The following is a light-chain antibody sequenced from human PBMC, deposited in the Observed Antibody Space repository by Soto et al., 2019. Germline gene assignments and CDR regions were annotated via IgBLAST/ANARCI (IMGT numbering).Light chain of an antibody. CDR1: SSDVGGYNY. Sequence: QSALTQPPSASGSPGQAVTISCTGTSSDVGGYNYVSWYQQHPGKAPKLMIYEVSKRPSGVPDRFSRSKTGNTAPLTVSGLQAEDEADYYCSSYAGSNNFVVFGGGTKLTVL. V-gene: IGLV2-8*01. CDR3: SSYAGSNNFVV. J-gene: IGLJ2*01. CDR2: EVS.